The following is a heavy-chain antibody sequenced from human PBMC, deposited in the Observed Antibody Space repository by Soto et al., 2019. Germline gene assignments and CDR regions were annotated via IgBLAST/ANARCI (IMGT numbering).Heavy chain of an antibody. CDR3: ARQQQTYYYGSGSKTYSYYYYGMDV. CDR1: GYSFTSYW. V-gene: IGHV5-10-1*01. D-gene: IGHD3-10*01. J-gene: IGHJ6*02. CDR2: IDPTNPYT. Sequence: GESLKISCKGSGYSFTSYWISWVRQMPGKGLEWMGRIDPTNPYTNYSPSFQGHVTISVDKSISTAYLQWSSLKASDTAMYYCARQQQTYYYGSGSKTYSYYYYGMDVWGQGTTVTVSS.